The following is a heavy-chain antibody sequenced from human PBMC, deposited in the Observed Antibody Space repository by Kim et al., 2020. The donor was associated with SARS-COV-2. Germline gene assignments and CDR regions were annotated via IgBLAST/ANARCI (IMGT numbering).Heavy chain of an antibody. Sequence: YAQKFQGRVTRTRDTSISTAYMELSRLRSDDTAVYYCARDWRSSTSCLDYWGQGTLVTVSS. J-gene: IGHJ4*02. CDR3: ARDWRSSTSCLDY. D-gene: IGHD2-2*01. V-gene: IGHV1-2*02.